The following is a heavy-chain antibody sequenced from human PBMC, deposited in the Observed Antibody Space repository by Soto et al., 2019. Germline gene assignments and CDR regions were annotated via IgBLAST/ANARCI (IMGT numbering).Heavy chain of an antibody. D-gene: IGHD3-22*01. CDR2: IKSKTDGGTT. J-gene: IGHJ6*02. Sequence: GGSLRLSCAASGFTFSNAWMSWVRQAPGKGLEWVGRIKSKTDGGTTDYAAPVKGRFTISRDDSKNTLYLQMNSLKTEDTAVYYCTTDQAYYYDSSGYYYYGMDVWGQGTTVTVSS. CDR1: GFTFSNAW. V-gene: IGHV3-15*01. CDR3: TTDQAYYYDSSGYYYYGMDV.